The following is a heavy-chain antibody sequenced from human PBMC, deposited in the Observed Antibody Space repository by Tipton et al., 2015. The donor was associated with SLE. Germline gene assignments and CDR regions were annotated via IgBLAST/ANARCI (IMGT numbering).Heavy chain of an antibody. V-gene: IGHV4-61*09. CDR2: VSSRGSP. Sequence: TLSLTCTVSGGSMSSDTYYWSWIRQPAGKGLECIGHVSSRGSPTYHPPPKSRVTISVDTSKNQFSLRLTSVTAADTAVYYCATGRGADGYYTYGLDVWGQGATVTVSS. J-gene: IGHJ6*02. CDR3: ATGRGADGYYTYGLDV. D-gene: IGHD1-26*01. CDR1: GGSMSSDTYY.